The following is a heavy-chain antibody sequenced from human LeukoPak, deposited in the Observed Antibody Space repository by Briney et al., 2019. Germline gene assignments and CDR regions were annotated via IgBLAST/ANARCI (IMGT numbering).Heavy chain of an antibody. CDR1: GFTFSSYA. J-gene: IGHJ5*02. CDR3: ARVTERRLYYDSSGYPNWFDP. CDR2: INSDGSST. D-gene: IGHD3-22*01. V-gene: IGHV3-74*01. Sequence: GGSLRLSCAASGFTFSSYAMSWVRQAPGKGLEWVSRINSDGSSTSYADSVKGRFTISRDNAKNTLYLQMNSLRAEDTAVYYCARVTERRLYYDSSGYPNWFDPWGQGTLVTVSS.